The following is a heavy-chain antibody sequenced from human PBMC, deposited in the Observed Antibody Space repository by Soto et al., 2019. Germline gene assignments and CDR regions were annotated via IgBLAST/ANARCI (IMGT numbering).Heavy chain of an antibody. CDR1: GGSISSYY. Sequence: SETLSLTCTVSGGSISSYYWSWIRQPPGKGLGWIGYIYYSGSTNYNPSLKSRVTISVDTSKNQFSLKLSSVTAADTAVYYCARADSSSWYGGNNWFDPWGQGTLVTVSS. CDR2: IYYSGST. J-gene: IGHJ5*02. CDR3: ARADSSSWYGGNNWFDP. V-gene: IGHV4-59*01. D-gene: IGHD6-13*01.